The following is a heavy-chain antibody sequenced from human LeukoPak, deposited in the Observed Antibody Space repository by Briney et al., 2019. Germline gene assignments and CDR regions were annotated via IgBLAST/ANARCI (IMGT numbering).Heavy chain of an antibody. CDR2: ITTTGGST. CDR3: ATLVATTRSFDY. V-gene: IGHV3-23*01. Sequence: GGSLRLSCAASGFTFSSYAMSWVRQAPGKGLEWVATITTTGGSTYYGDSVKGRFTISRDNSKNTLYLQMNSLRAEDTAVYYCATLVATTRSFDYWGQGTLVTVSS. CDR1: GFTFSSYA. D-gene: IGHD5-12*01. J-gene: IGHJ4*02.